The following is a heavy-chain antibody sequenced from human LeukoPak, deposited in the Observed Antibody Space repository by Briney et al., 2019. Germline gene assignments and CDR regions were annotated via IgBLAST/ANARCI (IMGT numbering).Heavy chain of an antibody. V-gene: IGHV3-23*01. CDR1: GLTLSSYA. CDR3: AKATTGVAGVLWYENDY. J-gene: IGHJ4*02. Sequence: PGGSLRLSCAVSGLTLSSYAMSWVRQAPGKGLEWVSAISGSGGSTYYADSVKGRFTISRDNSKNTLYLQMNSLRAEDTAVYYCAKATTGVAGVLWYENDYWGQGTLVTVSS. D-gene: IGHD3-10*01. CDR2: ISGSGGST.